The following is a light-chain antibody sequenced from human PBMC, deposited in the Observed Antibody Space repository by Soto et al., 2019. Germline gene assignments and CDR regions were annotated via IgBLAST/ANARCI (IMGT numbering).Light chain of an antibody. CDR2: GAS. CDR3: QQYYNWPRT. Sequence: EIVMTQSPGTLSLSPGDTATLSCRASQSLGSDLAWYQQKPGQAPRLLIFGASARPTGIPARISGSGSGTEFTLTISSLRSEDFAVYFGQQYYNWPRTFGQGTKVEI. V-gene: IGKV3-15*01. J-gene: IGKJ1*01. CDR1: QSLGSD.